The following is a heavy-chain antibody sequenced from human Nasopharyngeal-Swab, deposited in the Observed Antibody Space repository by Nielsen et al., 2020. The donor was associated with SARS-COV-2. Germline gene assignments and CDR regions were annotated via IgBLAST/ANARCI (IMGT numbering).Heavy chain of an antibody. Sequence: GESLKISCAASGFTFSSYCMHLVRQAPGKGLEWVAVISYDGSNKYYADSVKGRFTISRDNSKNTLYLQMNSLRAEDTAVYYCAKDGGAAAGTRWFDPWGQGTLVTVSS. CDR2: ISYDGSNK. CDR3: AKDGGAAAGTRWFDP. V-gene: IGHV3-30*18. CDR1: GFTFSSYC. J-gene: IGHJ5*02. D-gene: IGHD6-13*01.